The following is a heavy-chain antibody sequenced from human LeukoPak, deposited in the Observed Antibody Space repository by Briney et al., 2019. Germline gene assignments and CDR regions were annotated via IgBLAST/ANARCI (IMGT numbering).Heavy chain of an antibody. V-gene: IGHV3-23*01. Sequence: GGSLRLSCAASGFTFSSYSMNWVRQAPGQGLEWVSAITSNGDSTYYAASVKGRFTISRDNSKNTLYLQMNSLRVEDTAIYYCAKDSSSSSWYNWFDPWGQGTLVTVSS. CDR1: GFTFSSYS. D-gene: IGHD6-13*01. CDR3: AKDSSSSSWYNWFDP. CDR2: ITSNGDST. J-gene: IGHJ5*02.